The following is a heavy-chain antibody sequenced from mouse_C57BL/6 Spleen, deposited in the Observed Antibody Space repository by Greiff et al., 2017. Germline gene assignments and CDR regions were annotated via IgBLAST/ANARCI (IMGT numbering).Heavy chain of an antibody. Sequence: EVQGVESGGGLVKPGGSLKLSCAASGFTFSSYTMSWVRQTPEKRLEWVATISGGGGNTYYPDSVKGRFTISRDNAKNTLYLQMSSLRSEDTALYYSARRDPTRFYYAMEYWGKGTSVTVSS. CDR2: ISGGGGNT. CDR1: GFTFSSYT. V-gene: IGHV5-9*01. CDR3: ARRDPTRFYYAMEY. D-gene: IGHD3-3*01. J-gene: IGHJ4*01.